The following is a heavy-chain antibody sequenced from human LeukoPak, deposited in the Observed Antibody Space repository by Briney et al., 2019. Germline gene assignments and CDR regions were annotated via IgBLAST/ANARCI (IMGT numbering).Heavy chain of an antibody. CDR2: INESGRA. J-gene: IGHJ3*02. V-gene: IGHV4-34*01. Sequence: PGRSLRLSCAASGFTFSGYAMSWVRQPPGKGLEWIADINESGRANYNPSLKSRVTISADPSKNQFSLKVNSVTAADTAVYFCARMTLAFEIWGQGTMVAVSS. CDR3: ARMTLAFEI. CDR1: GFTFSGYA.